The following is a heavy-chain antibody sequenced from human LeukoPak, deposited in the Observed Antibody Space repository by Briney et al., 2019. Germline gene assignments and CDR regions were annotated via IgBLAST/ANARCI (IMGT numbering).Heavy chain of an antibody. D-gene: IGHD3-3*01. J-gene: IGHJ4*02. V-gene: IGHV1-2*04. CDR2: INPNSGGT. Sequence: GASVKVSCKASGYTFTGYYMHWVRQAPGQGLEWMGWINPNSGGTNYAQKFQGWVTMTRDTSISTAYMELSRLRSDDTAVYYCARVTVLRFLEWLNFASYYFDYWGQGTLVTVSS. CDR1: GYTFTGYY. CDR3: ARVTVLRFLEWLNFASYYFDY.